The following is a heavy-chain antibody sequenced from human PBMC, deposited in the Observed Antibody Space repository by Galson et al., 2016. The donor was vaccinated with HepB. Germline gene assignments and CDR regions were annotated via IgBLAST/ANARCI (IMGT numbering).Heavy chain of an antibody. V-gene: IGHV3-23*01. CDR3: ARSFFRRTVNWTPFDY. Sequence: SLRLSCAASGFNFGNYAMNWVRQAPGKGPEWVSSIKGGGASPKYADSVTGRFTISRDNTHNTLHLQMNSLRAEDTALYYCARSFFRRTVNWTPFDYWGQGTLVTVSS. D-gene: IGHD1-1*01. CDR2: IKGGGASP. J-gene: IGHJ4*02. CDR1: GFNFGNYA.